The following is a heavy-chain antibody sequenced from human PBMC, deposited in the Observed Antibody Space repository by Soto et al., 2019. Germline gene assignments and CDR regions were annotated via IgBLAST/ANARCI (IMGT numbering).Heavy chain of an antibody. Sequence: GGSLRLSCAASGFTFSSYAMSWVRQAPGKGLEWVSAISGSGGSTYYADSVKGRFTISRDNSKNTLYLQMNSLRAEDTAVYYCAKFSFGGWYPNDAFDIWGQGTMVTVSS. CDR3: AKFSFGGWYPNDAFDI. V-gene: IGHV3-23*01. J-gene: IGHJ3*02. D-gene: IGHD6-19*01. CDR2: ISGSGGST. CDR1: GFTFSSYA.